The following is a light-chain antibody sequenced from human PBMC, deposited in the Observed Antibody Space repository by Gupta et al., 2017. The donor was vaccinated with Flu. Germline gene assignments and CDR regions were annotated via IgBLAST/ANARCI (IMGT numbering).Light chain of an antibody. V-gene: IGKV1-5*03. CDR1: QNINNW. CDR2: KAS. CDR3: HQYNSYSPET. Sequence: DRVTITCRASQNINNWLSWYQQKPGKAPKRLIYKASNLQSGVPSRFSGSGSGTEFSLTISSLQPDDFAIYYCHQYNSYSPETFGQGTKLEIK. J-gene: IGKJ2*01.